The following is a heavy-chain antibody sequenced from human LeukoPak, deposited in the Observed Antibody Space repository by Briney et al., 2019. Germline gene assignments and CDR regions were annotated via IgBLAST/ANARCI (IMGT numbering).Heavy chain of an antibody. CDR2: INPNSGGT. J-gene: IGHJ6*02. D-gene: IGHD2-2*02. CDR3: AGEPLPHCSSTSCYTSSQDYYYYYGMDV. Sequence: ASVKVSCKASGYTFTGYYMHWVRQAPGQGLEWMGWINPNSGGTNYAQKLQGRVTMTRDTSISTAYMELSRLRSDDTAVYYCAGEPLPHCSSTSCYTSSQDYYYYYGMDVWGQGTTVTVSS. V-gene: IGHV1-2*02. CDR1: GYTFTGYY.